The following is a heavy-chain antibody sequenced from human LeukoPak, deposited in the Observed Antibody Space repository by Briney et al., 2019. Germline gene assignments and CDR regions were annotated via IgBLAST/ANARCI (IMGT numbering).Heavy chain of an antibody. J-gene: IGHJ4*02. Sequence: SETLSLTCAVYGGSFSGYYWSWIRQPPGKGLEWIGEINHSGSTNYNPSLKSRVTISVDTSKNQFSLKLSSVTAADTAVYYCARGGGSVGDYVWGSFDYWGQGTLVTVSS. CDR3: ARGGGSVGDYVWGSFDY. CDR2: INHSGST. CDR1: GGSFSGYY. D-gene: IGHD3-16*01. V-gene: IGHV4-34*01.